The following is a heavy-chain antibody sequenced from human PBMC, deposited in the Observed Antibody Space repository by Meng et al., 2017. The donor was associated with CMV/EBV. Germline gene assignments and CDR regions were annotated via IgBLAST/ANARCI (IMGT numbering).Heavy chain of an antibody. CDR2: ISSSSSYI. V-gene: IGHV3-21*01. Sequence: GGSLRLSCAASGFTFDDYAMHWVRQAPGKGLEWVSSISSSSSYIYYADSVKGRFTISRDNAKNSLYLQMNSLRAEDTAVYYCARGPSSYSSSWYRWFDPWGQGTLVTVSS. D-gene: IGHD6-13*01. CDR3: ARGPSSYSSSWYRWFDP. J-gene: IGHJ5*02. CDR1: GFTFDDYA.